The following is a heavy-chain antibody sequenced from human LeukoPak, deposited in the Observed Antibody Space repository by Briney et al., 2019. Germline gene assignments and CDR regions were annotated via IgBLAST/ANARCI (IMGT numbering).Heavy chain of an antibody. Sequence: GGSLRLSCAASGFTASSNYMSWVRQAPGKGLEWVSVIYSGSSADYADSVKGRFTISRDNSKNTLYLQMNSLRAEDTAVYYCAKDYVSLAYYDFWSGYYFDYWGQGTLVTVSS. J-gene: IGHJ4*02. V-gene: IGHV3-53*01. CDR1: GFTASSNY. D-gene: IGHD3-3*01. CDR3: AKDYVSLAYYDFWSGYYFDY. CDR2: IYSGSSA.